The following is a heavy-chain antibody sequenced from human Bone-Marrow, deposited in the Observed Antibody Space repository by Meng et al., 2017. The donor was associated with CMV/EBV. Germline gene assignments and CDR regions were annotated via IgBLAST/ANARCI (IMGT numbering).Heavy chain of an antibody. V-gene: IGHV3-21*01. CDR2: ISRDNNYI. Sequence: GGSLRLSCAASGFIFSDYSMNWVRQAPGKGLEWVSSISRDNNYIYYEDSIKGRFTISRDNSKNTLYLQMNSLRAEDTAVYYCASIVGAAGYYFRVPHDYWGQGTLVTVSS. CDR3: ASIVGAAGYYFRVPHDY. J-gene: IGHJ4*02. CDR1: GFIFSDYS. D-gene: IGHD1-26*01.